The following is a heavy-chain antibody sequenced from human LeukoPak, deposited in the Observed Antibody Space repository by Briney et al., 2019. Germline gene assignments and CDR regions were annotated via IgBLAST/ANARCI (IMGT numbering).Heavy chain of an antibody. CDR3: ATTIAVAGTSYYFYY. CDR1: GGSISSGGYY. Sequence: PSQTLSLTCTVSGGSISSGGYYWSWIRQHPGKGLEWIGYINNNGSTYYNPPLKSRVTISVDTSKNQFSLKLNSVTAADTAVYYCATTIAVAGTSYYFYYWGPGTQGTVSS. D-gene: IGHD6-19*01. CDR2: INNNGST. V-gene: IGHV4-31*03. J-gene: IGHJ4*02.